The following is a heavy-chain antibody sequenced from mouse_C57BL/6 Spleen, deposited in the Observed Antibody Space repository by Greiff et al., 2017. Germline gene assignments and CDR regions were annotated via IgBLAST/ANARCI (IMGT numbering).Heavy chain of an antibody. CDR2: IDPEDGET. D-gene: IGHD2-4*01. Sequence: VQLQQSGAELVKPGASVKLSCTASGFNIKDYYMHWVKQRTEQGLEWIGRIDPEDGETKYAPKFQGKATITADTSSNTAYLQLSSLTSEDTAVYYCARGDYDYDVEYFDVWGTGTTVTVSS. CDR3: ARGDYDYDVEYFDV. V-gene: IGHV14-2*01. J-gene: IGHJ1*03. CDR1: GFNIKDYY.